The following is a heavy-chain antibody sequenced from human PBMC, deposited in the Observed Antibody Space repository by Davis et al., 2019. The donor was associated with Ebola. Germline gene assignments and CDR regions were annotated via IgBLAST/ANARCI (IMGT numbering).Heavy chain of an antibody. CDR2: IYPGDSDI. J-gene: IGHJ1*01. CDR1: GYIFTDYW. D-gene: IGHD5-18*01. Sequence: PGGSLRLSCTGSGYIFTDYWIDWVRQMPGKGLEWMGIIYPGDSDIRYSPSFQGQVTISVDRSISTAYLQWSSLKASDTAIYYCARLFKKVYTGLAPPGVWGQGTLVTVSS. V-gene: IGHV5-51*01. CDR3: ARLFKKVYTGLAPPGV.